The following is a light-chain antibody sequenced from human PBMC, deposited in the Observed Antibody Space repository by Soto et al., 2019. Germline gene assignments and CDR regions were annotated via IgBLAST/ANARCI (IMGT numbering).Light chain of an antibody. CDR1: SSNIGSHT. J-gene: IGLJ2*01. Sequence: VLTQPPSASGTPGPTIAISCFGGSSNIGSHTVNWYQQLPGTAPRLLIYSNTQRPSGVPDRFSGSKSGTSASLAISGLQSEYEGDYYCAAWDDSLNGVVFGGGTKMTVL. V-gene: IGLV1-44*01. CDR3: AAWDDSLNGVV. CDR2: SNT.